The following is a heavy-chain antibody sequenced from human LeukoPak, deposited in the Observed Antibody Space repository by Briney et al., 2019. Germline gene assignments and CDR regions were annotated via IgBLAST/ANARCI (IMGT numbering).Heavy chain of an antibody. Sequence: SESLSLTCAVDGGSFSGYYCGWISQPPRNWLEWIGEINHSGSTNYNPSLKSRVTISVDTSKNQFSLKLSSVTAADTAVYYCARVCLGQFDYWGQGTLVTVSS. CDR2: INHSGST. CDR3: ARVCLGQFDY. D-gene: IGHD7-27*01. J-gene: IGHJ4*02. CDR1: GGSFSGYY. V-gene: IGHV4-34*01.